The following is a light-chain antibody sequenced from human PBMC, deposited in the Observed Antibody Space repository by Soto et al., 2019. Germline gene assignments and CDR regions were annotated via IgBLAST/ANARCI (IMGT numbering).Light chain of an antibody. V-gene: IGLV2-14*01. Sequence: QSVLTQPASVSGSPGQSITISCTGTTSDVVGSNYVSWFQHHPGKAPKLVIFEVSNRPSGVSNRISGSKSGNTASLTISGLQAEDEADYYCSSYATGSNSPYAFGTGTKVTVL. CDR1: TSDVVGSNY. J-gene: IGLJ1*01. CDR2: EVS. CDR3: SSYATGSNSPYA.